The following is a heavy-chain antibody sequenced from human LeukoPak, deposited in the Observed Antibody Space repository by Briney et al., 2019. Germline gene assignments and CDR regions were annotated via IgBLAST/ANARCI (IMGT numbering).Heavy chain of an antibody. D-gene: IGHD5-18*01. Sequence: ASVKVSCKASGGTFSSYTISWLPQAPGKGLEWMGLVGPDNSEAKYSEKFQGRLTLTADTSRDTAYMELSGLRSEDTAIYYCATLRPVDTALVEWGWGQGTLVTVSS. J-gene: IGHJ4*02. CDR3: ATLRPVDTALVEWG. CDR1: GGTFSSYT. CDR2: VGPDNSEA. V-gene: IGHV1-69-2*01.